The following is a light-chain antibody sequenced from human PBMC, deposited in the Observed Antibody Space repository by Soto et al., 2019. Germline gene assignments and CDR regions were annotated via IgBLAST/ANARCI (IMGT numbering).Light chain of an antibody. Sequence: QSVLTQPASVSGSPGQSITISCTGTSRDGGGYNYVSLYQQHPGKAPKLMIDEVSNRPSGVSNRFSGSKSRNTASLTISGLQAEDEADYYCSSYTSSSTSPYVFGTGTKV. CDR1: SRDGGGYNY. CDR2: EVS. J-gene: IGLJ1*01. V-gene: IGLV2-14*01. CDR3: SSYTSSSTSPYV.